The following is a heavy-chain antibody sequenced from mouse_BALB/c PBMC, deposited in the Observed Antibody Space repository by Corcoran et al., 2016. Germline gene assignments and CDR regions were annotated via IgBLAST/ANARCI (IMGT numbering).Heavy chain of an antibody. Sequence: EVQLQQSGPELVKPGASVKISCKASDYSFTDYYMHWVKQSHVKSLEWIGRINPYSGATTYNQNCKDKATLTVDKSSSTTYLELHSLISEDAAVDYLARSFWFAFGGQGTLVTFSA. J-gene: IGHJ3*01. CDR1: DYSFTDYY. CDR3: ARSFWFAF. V-gene: IGHV1-18*01. CDR2: INPYSGAT.